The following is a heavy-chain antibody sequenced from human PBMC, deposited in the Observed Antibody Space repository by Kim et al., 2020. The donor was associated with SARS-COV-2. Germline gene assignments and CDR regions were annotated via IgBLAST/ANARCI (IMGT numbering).Heavy chain of an antibody. V-gene: IGHV2-70*11. Sequence: SGPTLVNPTQTLTLTCTFSGFSLSTSGMCVSWIRQPPGKALEWLARIDWDDDKYYSTSLKTRLTISKDTSKNQVVLTMTNMDPVDTATYYCARIRNYYDSSGYYFIDYWGQGTLVTVSS. CDR3: ARIRNYYDSSGYYFIDY. J-gene: IGHJ4*02. CDR1: GFSLSTSGMC. CDR2: IDWDDDK. D-gene: IGHD3-22*01.